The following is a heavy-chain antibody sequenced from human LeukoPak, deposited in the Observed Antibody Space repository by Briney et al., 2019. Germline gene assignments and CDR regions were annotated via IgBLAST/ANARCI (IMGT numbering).Heavy chain of an antibody. CDR2: ISSASGTI. CDR3: ARRTPGYCSGGSCYGFQH. CDR1: GFTFTSYS. V-gene: IGHV3-48*04. J-gene: IGHJ1*01. Sequence: PGESLRLSCTASGFTFTSYSMNWVRQAPGKGLEWVSYISSASGTIYYADSVKGRSTIFRDNANNSLYLQMNSLRAEDTAVYYCARRTPGYCSGGSCYGFQHWGQGTLVTVSS. D-gene: IGHD2-15*01.